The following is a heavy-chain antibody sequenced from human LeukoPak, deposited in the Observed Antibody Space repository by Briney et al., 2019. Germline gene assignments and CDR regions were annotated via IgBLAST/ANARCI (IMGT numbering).Heavy chain of an antibody. D-gene: IGHD3-10*01. Sequence: ASVKVSCKASGYTFTGYYMHWVRQAPGQGLEWMGWINPNSGGTNYAQKFQGRVTMTRDTSISTAYMKLSRLRSDDTAVYYCARGHGVYGSPVDYWGQGTLVTVSS. CDR2: INPNSGGT. V-gene: IGHV1-2*02. CDR3: ARGHGVYGSPVDY. J-gene: IGHJ4*02. CDR1: GYTFTGYY.